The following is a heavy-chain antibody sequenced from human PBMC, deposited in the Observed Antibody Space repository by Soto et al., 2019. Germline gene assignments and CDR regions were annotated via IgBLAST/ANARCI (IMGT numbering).Heavy chain of an antibody. Sequence: EVQLLDSGGGLVQPGGSLRLSCAASGFTFIDYAMSWVRQAPGKGLEWVATISTVGHSPFSADSVKGWFTISRDNSKNTLYFQMNSQRGEHTAFYFCAKGGSFGGILASWGRGTLVTVSS. V-gene: IGHV3-23*01. CDR3: AKGGSFGGILAS. J-gene: IGHJ4*02. CDR1: GFTFIDYA. D-gene: IGHD3-10*01. CDR2: ISTVGHSP.